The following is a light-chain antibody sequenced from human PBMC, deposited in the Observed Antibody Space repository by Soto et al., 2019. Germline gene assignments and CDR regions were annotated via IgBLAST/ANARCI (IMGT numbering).Light chain of an antibody. CDR3: QQYGSSPPLFT. V-gene: IGKV3-20*01. Sequence: EIVLTQSPGTLSLSPGERATLSCRASQSVSSDYLAWYQQRPGQAPRLLIYATSIRATSIPDRFSGSGSGTDFSLAITRQQPEDFAMYYCQQYGSSPPLFTSGPGTKLDIK. CDR1: QSVSSDY. J-gene: IGKJ3*01. CDR2: ATS.